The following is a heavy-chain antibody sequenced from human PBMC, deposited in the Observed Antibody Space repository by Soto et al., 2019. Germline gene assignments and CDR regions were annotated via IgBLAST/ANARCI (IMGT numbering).Heavy chain of an antibody. J-gene: IGHJ4*02. CDR2: INLSGVST. CDR3: ERAREMTYFDY. CDR1: GYTFTSYY. V-gene: IGHV1-46*01. Sequence: ASVKVSCKASGYTFTSYYMHWVRQAPGQGLEWMGIINLSGVSTSYAQNFQGSFTMTRDTSTSTVYMELSSLRSEDTAVYYCERAREMTYFDYWGQGTLVTVSS.